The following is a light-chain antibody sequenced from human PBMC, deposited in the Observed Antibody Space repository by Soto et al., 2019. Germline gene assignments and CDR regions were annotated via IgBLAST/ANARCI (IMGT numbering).Light chain of an antibody. CDR1: QDISNF. J-gene: IGKJ4*01. CDR2: DAS. CDR3: QQYGNLLT. Sequence: DIQMTQSPSSLSASVGDRVTITCQATQDISNFLNWYQQKPGKAPKLLIYDASNLETGVPSRFSGSGSGTDFTFTINSLQPEDIATYYCQQYGNLLTFGGGTKVEIE. V-gene: IGKV1-33*01.